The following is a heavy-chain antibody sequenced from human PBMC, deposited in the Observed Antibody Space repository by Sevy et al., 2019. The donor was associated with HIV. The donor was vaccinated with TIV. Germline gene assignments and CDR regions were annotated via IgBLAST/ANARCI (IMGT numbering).Heavy chain of an antibody. V-gene: IGHV3-7*01. CDR2: IKQDGSEK. CDR1: GFTFSSYW. D-gene: IGHD5-12*01. CDR3: ARVLRDGYKNTYYFDY. Sequence: GGSLRLSCAASGFTFSSYWMSWVRQAPGKGLEWVANIKQDGSEKYYVDSVKGRFTISRDNAKNSLYLQMNSLRAEDTAVYYCARVLRDGYKNTYYFDYWGQGTLVTVSS. J-gene: IGHJ4*02.